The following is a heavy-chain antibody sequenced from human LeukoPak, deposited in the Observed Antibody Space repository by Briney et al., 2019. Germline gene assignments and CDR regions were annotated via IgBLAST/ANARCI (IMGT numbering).Heavy chain of an antibody. J-gene: IGHJ5*02. V-gene: IGHV3-21*01. CDR3: ARDINSYYDFWSGNSNWFDP. CDR1: GFTFSIYS. Sequence: GGSLRLSCAASGFTFSIYSMNWVRQAPGKGLEWVSSISSSSSYIYYADSVKGRFTISRDNAKNSLYLQMNSLRAEDTAVYYCARDINSYYDFWSGNSNWFDPWGQGTLVTVSS. D-gene: IGHD3-3*01. CDR2: ISSSSSYI.